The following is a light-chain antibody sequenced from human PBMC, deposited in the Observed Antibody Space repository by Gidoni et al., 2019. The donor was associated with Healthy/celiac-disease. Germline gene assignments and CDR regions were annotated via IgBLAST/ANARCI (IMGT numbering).Light chain of an antibody. V-gene: IGKV1-12*01. CDR1: QAISSC. Sequence: DIHMPQSPSSVSASVGDRVTITRPASQAISSCLAWYQQKPGTAPTLVIYAASRLQSGVPCRFGSSGCGTDFTLTSSSLQPEDVAIYYCQQANSFPRTFGQGTKVEIK. CDR2: AAS. CDR3: QQANSFPRT. J-gene: IGKJ1*01.